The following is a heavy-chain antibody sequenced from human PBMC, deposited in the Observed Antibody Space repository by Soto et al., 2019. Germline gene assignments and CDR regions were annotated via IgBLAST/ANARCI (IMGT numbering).Heavy chain of an antibody. CDR3: AGVAYSHSWIYDY. D-gene: IGHD1-7*01. CDR1: GFTFSNYW. Sequence: GGSRRFSCAASGFTFSNYWMSWVRQAPWQGLEWAANIKQDGSEKYYVDSVKGPFTISRDNAKNSLQLQMNSLSPEDTAIYLGAGVAYSHSWIYDYWGQVTRV. J-gene: IGHJ4*03. V-gene: IGHV3-7*01. CDR2: IKQDGSEK.